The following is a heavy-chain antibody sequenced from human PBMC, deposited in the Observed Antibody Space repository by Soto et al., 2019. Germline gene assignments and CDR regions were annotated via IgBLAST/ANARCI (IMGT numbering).Heavy chain of an antibody. J-gene: IGHJ6*02. D-gene: IGHD6-13*01. CDR1: GYTFTSYA. CDR3: ASVAAAGKNYYYGMDV. V-gene: IGHV1-3*01. Sequence: GASVKVSCKASGYTFTSYAMHWVRQAPGQRLEWMGWINAGNGNTKYSQKFQGRVTITRDTSASTAYMELSSLRSEDTAVYNCASVAAAGKNYYYGMDVWGQGTTVTVSS. CDR2: INAGNGNT.